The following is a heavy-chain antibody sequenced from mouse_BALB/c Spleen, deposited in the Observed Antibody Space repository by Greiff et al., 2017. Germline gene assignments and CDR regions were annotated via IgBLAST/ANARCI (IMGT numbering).Heavy chain of an antibody. CDR3: ARTGPYYGNYDAMDY. V-gene: IGHV5-6-5*01. CDR1: GFTFSSYA. D-gene: IGHD2-10*01. CDR2: ISSGGST. J-gene: IGHJ4*01. Sequence: EVMLVESGGGLVKPGGSLKLSCAASGFTFSSYAMSWVRQTPEKRLEWVASISSGGSTYYPDSVKGRFTISRDNARNILYLQMSSLRSEDTAMYYCARTGPYYGNYDAMDYWGQGTSVTVSS.